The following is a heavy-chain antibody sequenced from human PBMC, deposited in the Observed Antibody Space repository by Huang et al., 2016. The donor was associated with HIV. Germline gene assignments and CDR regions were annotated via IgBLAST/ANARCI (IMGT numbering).Heavy chain of an antibody. CDR2: ISNTGDTI. CDR1: GFTFSDYY. J-gene: IGHJ5*02. D-gene: IGHD2-15*01. CDR3: ARGRYRLHP. V-gene: IGHV3-11*01. Sequence: QVQLVESGGGLVKPEGSLRLSCAASGFTFSDYYMAGIRQAPVKGLGWISYISNTGDTIYYADSVRDRFTISRDNAKKSLSLQINSLRADDTAVYYCARGRYRLHPWGQGALVVVSS.